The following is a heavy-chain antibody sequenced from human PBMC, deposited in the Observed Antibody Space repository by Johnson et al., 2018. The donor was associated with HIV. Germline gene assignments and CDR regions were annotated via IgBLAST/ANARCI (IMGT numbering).Heavy chain of an antibody. D-gene: IGHD3-16*01. J-gene: IGHJ3*02. Sequence: VQLVESGGGLVQPGGSLRLSCAASGFTVSSNYMSWVRQAPGKGLEWVAVISYDGSNKYYADSVKGRFTISKDNSKNSLYLQMNSLRAEDTALYYCARGGSMWGRLVLGEKGGAFDIWGQGTMVTVSS. CDR2: ISYDGSNK. V-gene: IGHV3-30-3*01. CDR1: GFTVSSNY. CDR3: ARGGSMWGRLVLGEKGGAFDI.